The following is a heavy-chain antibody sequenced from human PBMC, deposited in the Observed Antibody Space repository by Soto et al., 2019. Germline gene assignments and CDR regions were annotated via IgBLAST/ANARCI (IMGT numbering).Heavy chain of an antibody. CDR1: GYTFTSYG. D-gene: IGHD3-10*01. CDR3: ARDSAAGKEDYFDY. J-gene: IGHJ4*02. Sequence: ASVKVSCKASGYTFTSYGISWVRQAPGQGLEWMGWISAYNGNTNYAQKLQGRVTMNTDTSTSTAYMELRSLRSDDTAVYYCARDSAAGKEDYFDYWGQGTLVTVSS. CDR2: ISAYNGNT. V-gene: IGHV1-18*01.